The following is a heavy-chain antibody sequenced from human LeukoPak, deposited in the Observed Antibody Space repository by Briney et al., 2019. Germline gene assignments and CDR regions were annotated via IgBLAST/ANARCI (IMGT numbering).Heavy chain of an antibody. J-gene: IGHJ4*02. D-gene: IGHD3-10*01. CDR3: ARGRGPYY. CDR1: GGSFSGYY. Sequence: PSETLSLTCAVYGGSFSGYYWSWIRQPPGKGLEWIGEINHSGSTNYNPSLKSRVTISVDTSKNQFSLKPSSVTAADTAVYYCARGRGPYYWGQGTLVTVSS. V-gene: IGHV4-34*01. CDR2: INHSGST.